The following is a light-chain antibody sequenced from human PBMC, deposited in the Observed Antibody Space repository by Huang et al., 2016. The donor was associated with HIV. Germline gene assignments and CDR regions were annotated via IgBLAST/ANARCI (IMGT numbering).Light chain of an antibody. J-gene: IGKJ1*01. CDR2: GAS. CDR3: QQYGSSPVT. Sequence: EIVLTQSPGTLSLSPGEGATLFCRASQSVSSDYLAWYQQKPGQTPRLLIYGASSRATGIPDRFSGNGSGTDFTLTISRLEPEDFAVYYCQQYGSSPVTFGQGTKVEIK. CDR1: QSVSSDY. V-gene: IGKV3-20*01.